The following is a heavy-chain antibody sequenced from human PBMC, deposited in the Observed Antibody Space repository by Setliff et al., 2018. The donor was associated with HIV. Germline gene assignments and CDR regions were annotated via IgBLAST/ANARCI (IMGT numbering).Heavy chain of an antibody. J-gene: IGHJ6*03. CDR3: ARVPRDTGLAKGYMYNMDV. Sequence: PSETLSLTCTVSGGSLNTHYWSWIRRPPGKGLEWIACIYYNGNAAYNPSLVSRVTISIDTSRKQFSLKLSAVTAADTAVYYCARVPRDTGLAKGYMYNMDVCGKGTTVTVSS. D-gene: IGHD5-18*01. V-gene: IGHV4-59*11. CDR1: GGSLNTHY. CDR2: IYYNGNA.